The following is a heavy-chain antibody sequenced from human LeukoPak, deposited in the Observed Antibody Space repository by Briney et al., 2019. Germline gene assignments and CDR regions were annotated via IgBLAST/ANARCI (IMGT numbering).Heavy chain of an antibody. CDR1: GYTFTGYY. J-gene: IGHJ6*03. V-gene: IGHV1-2*02. D-gene: IGHD3-3*01. Sequence: ASVKVSFKASGYTFTGYYMHWVRQAPGQGLEWMGWINPNSGGTNYAQKFQGRVTMTRDTSISTAYMELSRLRSDDTAVYYCARATIFTYYYMDVWGKGTTVTVSS. CDR2: INPNSGGT. CDR3: ARATIFTYYYMDV.